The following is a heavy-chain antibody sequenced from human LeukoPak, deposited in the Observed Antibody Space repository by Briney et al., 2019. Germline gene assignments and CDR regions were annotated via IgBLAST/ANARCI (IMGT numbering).Heavy chain of an antibody. CDR2: INPTGTGT. Sequence: ASVKVSCKASGYTFINNWMHWVRQAPGQGLEWIGLINPTGTGTLYAQKFQGRVTMTRDMSTSTDYMELSSLRSEDTAVYYCARDGGYCSGVTCYNHYYYMDVWGKGTTVTISS. D-gene: IGHD2-15*01. J-gene: IGHJ6*03. V-gene: IGHV1-46*01. CDR1: GYTFINNW. CDR3: ARDGGYCSGVTCYNHYYYMDV.